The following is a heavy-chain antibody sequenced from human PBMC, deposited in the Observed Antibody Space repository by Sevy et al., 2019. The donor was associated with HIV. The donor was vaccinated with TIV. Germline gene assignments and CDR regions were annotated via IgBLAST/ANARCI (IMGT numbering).Heavy chain of an antibody. V-gene: IGHV4-39*01. CDR1: GGSISSSSYY. CDR3: ASHSMAAVLGY. Sequence: SETLSLTCTVSGGSISSSSYYWGWIRQPPGKGLEWIGSIYYSGSTYYNPSLKSRVTISVDTSKNQFSLKLSSVTAADTAVYYCASHSMAAVLGYWGQRTLVTVSS. D-gene: IGHD3-16*01. J-gene: IGHJ4*02. CDR2: IYYSGST.